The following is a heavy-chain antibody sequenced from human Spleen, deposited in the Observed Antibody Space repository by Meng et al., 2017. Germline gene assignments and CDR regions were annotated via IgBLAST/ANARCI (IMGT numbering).Heavy chain of an antibody. CDR1: GFTFSTVG. CDR3: VPRTTYFDS. D-gene: IGHD4-11*01. J-gene: IGHJ4*02. CDR2: ISSTGGAT. Sequence: EVRLLESGGGLVQPGGSLRLSCAASGFTFSTVGMNWVRQAPGKGLEWVSTISSTGGATYYADSVKGCLTISRDNSKNTLYLQMNSLRAEDTAVYYCVPRTTYFDSWGLGTLVTVSS. V-gene: IGHV3-23*01.